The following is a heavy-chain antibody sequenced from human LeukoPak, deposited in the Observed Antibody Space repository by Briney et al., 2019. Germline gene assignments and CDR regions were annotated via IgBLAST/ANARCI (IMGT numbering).Heavy chain of an antibody. J-gene: IGHJ4*02. D-gene: IGHD2-21*02. CDR1: GYTFGAYD. CDR2: MNPDSGNS. CDR3: ARGGNASTLPQDH. Sequence: ASVKVSCKASGYTFGAYDVNWVRQAAGQGLEWMGWMNPDSGNSGPAQRFQGRLTMTRDTSSTTAYMELSSLISEDTAVYYCARGGNASTLPQDHWGQGTLVTVSS. V-gene: IGHV1-8*01.